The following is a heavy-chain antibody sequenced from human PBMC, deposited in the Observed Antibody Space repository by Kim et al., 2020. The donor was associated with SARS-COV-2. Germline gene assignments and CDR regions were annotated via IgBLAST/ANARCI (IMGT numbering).Heavy chain of an antibody. Sequence: ASVKVSCKASGYTFTSYAMHWVRQAPGQRLEWMGWINAGNGNTKYSQKFQGRVTITRDTSASTAYMELSSLRSEDTAVYYCARDGDGYNSGAGDYWGQGTLVTVSS. CDR2: INAGNGNT. D-gene: IGHD5-12*01. CDR3: ARDGDGYNSGAGDY. CDR1: GYTFTSYA. V-gene: IGHV1-3*01. J-gene: IGHJ4*02.